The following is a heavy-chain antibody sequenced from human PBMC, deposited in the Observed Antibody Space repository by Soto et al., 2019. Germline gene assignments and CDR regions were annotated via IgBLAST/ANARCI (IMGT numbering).Heavy chain of an antibody. Sequence: GESLKISCKGSGYSFTSYWISWVRQMPGKGLEWMGRIDPSDSYTNYSPSFQGHVTISADKSISTAYLQWSSLKASDTAMYYCARLSNLYGDFLDAFDIWGQGTTVTVS. J-gene: IGHJ3*02. CDR3: ARLSNLYGDFLDAFDI. V-gene: IGHV5-10-1*01. D-gene: IGHD4-17*01. CDR1: GYSFTSYW. CDR2: IDPSDSYT.